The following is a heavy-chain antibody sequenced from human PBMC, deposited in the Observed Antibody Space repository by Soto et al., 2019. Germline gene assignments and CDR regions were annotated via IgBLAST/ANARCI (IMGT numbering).Heavy chain of an antibody. V-gene: IGHV1-18*01. CDR2: ISAYNGNT. Sequence: QVHLVQSGAEVKQPGASVKVSCKASGYTFTNYGISWVRQAPGQGLEWMGWISAYNGNTNYVQKLQGRVSMTTDTSTSTTYMELRTLRSDDTAVYHCGRAGGDFPRAVDYWGQGTLVTVSS. D-gene: IGHD4-17*01. CDR1: GYTFTNYG. CDR3: GRAGGDFPRAVDY. J-gene: IGHJ4*02.